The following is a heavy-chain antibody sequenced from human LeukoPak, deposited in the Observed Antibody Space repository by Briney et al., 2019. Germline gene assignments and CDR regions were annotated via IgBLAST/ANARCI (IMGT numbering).Heavy chain of an antibody. V-gene: IGHV3-53*01. Sequence: HTGGSLRLSCAASGFTVSSNYMSWVRQAPGKGLEWVSEIYSDGSTYYAASVKGRFSISRDNSKNTVYLQLNSLRAEDTAVYYCARELREHGVFDIWGQGTMVTVSS. J-gene: IGHJ3*02. CDR2: IYSDGST. D-gene: IGHD1-26*01. CDR1: GFTVSSNY. CDR3: ARELREHGVFDI.